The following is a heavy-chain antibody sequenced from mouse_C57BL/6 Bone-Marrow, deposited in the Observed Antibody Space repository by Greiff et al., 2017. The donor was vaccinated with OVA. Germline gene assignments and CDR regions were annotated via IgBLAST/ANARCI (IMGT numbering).Heavy chain of an antibody. V-gene: IGHV6-3*01. CDR1: GFTFSNYW. CDR3: TDLGPCAY. CDR2: IRLKSDNYAT. J-gene: IGHJ3*01. D-gene: IGHD4-1*01. Sequence: EVKLVESGGGLVQPGGSMKLSCVASGFTFSNYWMNWVRQSPEKGLEWVAQIRLKSDNYATHYAESVKGRFTISRDDSKSSVYLQMNNLRAEDTGIYYCTDLGPCAYWGQGTLVTVSA.